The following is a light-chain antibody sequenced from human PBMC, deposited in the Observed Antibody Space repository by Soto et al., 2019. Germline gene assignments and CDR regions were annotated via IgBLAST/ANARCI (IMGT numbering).Light chain of an antibody. V-gene: IGKV3-20*01. Sequence: ENVLTQSPGTLSLSPGERATLSCRASQSVPNDYLAWYQQKPGQAPRLLMYSSTRATGIPDRFSGSGSGTDFTLTISRLEPEDFAVYYCQQYGSTRTFGQGTKVEIK. J-gene: IGKJ1*01. CDR1: QSVPNDY. CDR3: QQYGSTRT. CDR2: SS.